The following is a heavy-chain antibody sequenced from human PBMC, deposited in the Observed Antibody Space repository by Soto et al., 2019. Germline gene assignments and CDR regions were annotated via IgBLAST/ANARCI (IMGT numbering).Heavy chain of an antibody. CDR1: GFTFSDYY. D-gene: IGHD1-7*01. Sequence: PGGSLRLSCAASGFTFSDYYMSWIRQAPGKGLEWVSYFISSGSTIYYADSLKCRFTISRDNAKNSLFLQMNSLRAEDTAVYYCARVGALTYNWNYRSANYFDYWGQGTLVTVSS. CDR2: FISSGSTI. V-gene: IGHV3-11*01. J-gene: IGHJ4*02. CDR3: ARVGALTYNWNYRSANYFDY.